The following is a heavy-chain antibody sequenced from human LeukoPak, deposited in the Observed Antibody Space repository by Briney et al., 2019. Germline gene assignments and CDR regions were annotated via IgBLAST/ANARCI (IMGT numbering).Heavy chain of an antibody. CDR3: ARGRGGSY. D-gene: IGHD6-25*01. V-gene: IGHV4-34*01. J-gene: IGHJ4*02. Sequence: SETLSLTCAVYGGSFSGYYWSWIRQPPGKGLEWIGEINHSGSTNYNPSLKSRVTISVDTSRNQFSLKLSSVTAADTAVYYCARGRGGSYWGQGTLVTVSS. CDR1: GGSFSGYY. CDR2: INHSGST.